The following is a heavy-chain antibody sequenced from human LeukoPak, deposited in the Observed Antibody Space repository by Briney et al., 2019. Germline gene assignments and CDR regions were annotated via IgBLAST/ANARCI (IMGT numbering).Heavy chain of an antibody. V-gene: IGHV3-23*01. CDR3: ARDRPGDGYNSD. D-gene: IGHD5-12*01. CDR2: INENGGAT. J-gene: IGHJ4*02. CDR1: GFTFSNFA. Sequence: GGSLRLSCAASGFTFSNFAMSWVRQAPGKGLEWVSTINENGGATSYADSVRGRFTISRDNSRSTLYLQINSLRGEDTAIYYCARDRPGDGYNSDWGQGTLVTVSS.